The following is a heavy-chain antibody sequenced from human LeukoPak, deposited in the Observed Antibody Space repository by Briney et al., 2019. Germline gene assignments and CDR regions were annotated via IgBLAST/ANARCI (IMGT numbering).Heavy chain of an antibody. Sequence: GGSLRLSCAASGFTFSSYEMNWVRQAPGKGLEWVSYISSSGSTIYYADSVKGRFTISRDNAKNSLYLQMNSLRAEDTAVYYCARVTTVTRGAFDVWGQGTMVTVSS. D-gene: IGHD4-17*01. V-gene: IGHV3-48*03. CDR2: ISSSGSTI. J-gene: IGHJ3*01. CDR3: ARVTTVTRGAFDV. CDR1: GFTFSSYE.